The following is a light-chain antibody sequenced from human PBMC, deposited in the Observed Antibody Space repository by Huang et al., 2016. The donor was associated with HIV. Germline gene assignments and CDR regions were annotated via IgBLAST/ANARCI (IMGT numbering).Light chain of an antibody. V-gene: IGKV3-11*01. J-gene: IGKJ2*01. Sequence: EIVLTQSPAILSLSPGERATLSCRASQRVSIYLAWYQHKPGQAPRLLVYDASNRAAGIPARFSGSGSGTDFALTISSLEPEDFAVYYCQQRDNSPYTFGQGTKLEIK. CDR2: DAS. CDR1: QRVSIY. CDR3: QQRDNSPYT.